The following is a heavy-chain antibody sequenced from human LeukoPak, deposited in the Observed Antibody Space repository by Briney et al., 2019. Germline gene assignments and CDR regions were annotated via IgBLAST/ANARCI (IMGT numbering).Heavy chain of an antibody. J-gene: IGHJ4*02. CDR1: GGSIRSSYYY. CDR2: IYDSGST. Sequence: SETLSLTCTVSGGSIRSSYYYWGWIRQPPGKGLEWIGSIYDSGSTYYNPSLKSRVTISVDKSKNQFSLKLSSVTAADTAVYYCARVPWGSGWLDYWGQGTLVTVSS. V-gene: IGHV4-39*07. CDR3: ARVPWGSGWLDY. D-gene: IGHD6-19*01.